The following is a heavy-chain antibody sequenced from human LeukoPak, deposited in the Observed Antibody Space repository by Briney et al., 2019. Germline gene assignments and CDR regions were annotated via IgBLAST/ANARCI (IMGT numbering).Heavy chain of an antibody. CDR3: AKDLYGDYGVDY. CDR2: ISGSGIDT. J-gene: IGHJ4*02. CDR1: GFTFSNYV. V-gene: IGHV3-23*01. D-gene: IGHD4-17*01. Sequence: GGSLRLSCAASGFTFSNYVMNWVRQAPGKGLEWVSSISGSGIDTYYADAVKGRFTISRDNSKSTLYLQMNSLRAEDTAVYRCAKDLYGDYGVDYWGQGTLVTVSS.